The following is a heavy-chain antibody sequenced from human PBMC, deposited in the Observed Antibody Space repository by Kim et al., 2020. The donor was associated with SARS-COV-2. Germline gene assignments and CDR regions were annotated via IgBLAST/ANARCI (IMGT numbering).Heavy chain of an antibody. CDR3: ARAYGSGDAYLVDY. D-gene: IGHD3-10*01. V-gene: IGHV1-3*01. Sequence: YSGKFQGRVTIARDTSATTVYMELNSLISEDTAVYFCARAYGSGDAYLVDYWGQGTLVTVSS. J-gene: IGHJ4*02.